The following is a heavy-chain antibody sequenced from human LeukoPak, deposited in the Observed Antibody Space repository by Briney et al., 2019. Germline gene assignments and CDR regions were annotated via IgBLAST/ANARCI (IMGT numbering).Heavy chain of an antibody. J-gene: IGHJ6*03. CDR3: AREYYYYYYMDI. CDR2: INPNSGGT. Sequence: ASVKVSCKASGYTFTGYYMHWVRQAPGQGLEWMGWINPNSGGTNYAQKFQGRVTMTRDTSISTAYMELSRLSSDDTAVYYCAREYYYYYYMDIWGKGTTVTISS. CDR1: GYTFTGYY. V-gene: IGHV1-2*02.